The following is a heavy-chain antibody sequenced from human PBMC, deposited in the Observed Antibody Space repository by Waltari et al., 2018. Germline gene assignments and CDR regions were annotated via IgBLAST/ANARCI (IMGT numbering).Heavy chain of an antibody. D-gene: IGHD3-16*01. CDR2: IHHSGTT. J-gene: IGHJ2*01. CDR3: ARGGFESNSFDL. V-gene: IGHV4-38-2*01. Sequence: QVQLQESGPGLGKPSETLSLTCVVSGYRISSSYYWGWIRQPPGAGLEWIGSIHHSGTTFYSPSFRSRVTISVDTSKNQFSLKVNSVTAADTAVYYCARGGFESNSFDLWGRGTLVTVSS. CDR1: GYRISSSYY.